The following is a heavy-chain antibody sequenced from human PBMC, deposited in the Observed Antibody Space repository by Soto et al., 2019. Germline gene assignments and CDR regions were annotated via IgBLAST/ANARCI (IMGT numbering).Heavy chain of an antibody. CDR2: IGGTDGKT. Sequence: EVQLLESGGDLVQPGGSLRLSCAASGFIFSSYAMSWVRQAPGKGLEWVAAIGGTDGKTYYADSVKGRFTISRDNSENTLYLQMSRLRAEDTAVYFCAKGMFSSSPAAAGSFDYWGQGALVTVSS. D-gene: IGHD3-10*01. CDR3: AKGMFSSSPAAAGSFDY. V-gene: IGHV3-23*01. J-gene: IGHJ4*02. CDR1: GFIFSSYA.